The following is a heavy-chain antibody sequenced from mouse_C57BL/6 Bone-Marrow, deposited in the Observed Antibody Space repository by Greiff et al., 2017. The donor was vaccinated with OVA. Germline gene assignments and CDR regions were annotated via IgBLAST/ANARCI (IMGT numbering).Heavy chain of an antibody. D-gene: IGHD2-14*01. CDR1: GFSLTSYG. CDR3: ARIGSPY. Sequence: VKLMESGPGLVQPSQSLSITCTVSGFSLTSYGVHWVRQSPGKGLEWLGVIWSGRSTDYNAAFISRLSISKDNSKSQVFFKMNSLQADDTAIYYCARIGSPYWGQGTLVTVSA. CDR2: IWSGRST. J-gene: IGHJ3*01. V-gene: IGHV2-2*01.